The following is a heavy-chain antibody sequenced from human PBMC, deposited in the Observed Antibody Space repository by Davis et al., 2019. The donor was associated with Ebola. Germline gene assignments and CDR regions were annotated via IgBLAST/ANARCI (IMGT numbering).Heavy chain of an antibody. CDR1: GFTFSSYA. CDR3: AKDRGSGSYFGVGDY. V-gene: IGHV3-23*01. J-gene: IGHJ4*02. D-gene: IGHD1-26*01. CDR2: ISGSGGST. Sequence: GGSLRLSCAASGFTFSSYAMSWVRQAPGKGLEWVSTISGSGGSTYYADSVKGRFTISSDNSTNTLYLQMNSLRAEDTAVYYCAKDRGSGSYFGVGDYWGQGTLVTVSS.